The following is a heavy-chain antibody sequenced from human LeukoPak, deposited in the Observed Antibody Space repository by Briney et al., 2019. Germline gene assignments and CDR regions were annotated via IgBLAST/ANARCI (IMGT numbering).Heavy chain of an antibody. J-gene: IGHJ4*02. CDR1: GFTFSSYG. D-gene: IGHD6-19*01. Sequence: GRSLRLSCAASGFTFSSYGMHWVRQAPGKGLEWVAVISYDGSNKYYADSVKGRFTISRDNCKNTLYLQMNSLRAEDTAVYYCAKNLGLAVAGTLGYWGQGTLVTVS. V-gene: IGHV3-30*18. CDR3: AKNLGLAVAGTLGY. CDR2: ISYDGSNK.